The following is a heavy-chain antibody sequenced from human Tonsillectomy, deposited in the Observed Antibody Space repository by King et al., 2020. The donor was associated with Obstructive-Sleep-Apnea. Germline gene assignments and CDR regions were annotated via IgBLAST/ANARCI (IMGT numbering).Heavy chain of an antibody. CDR2: IHHSGST. V-gene: IGHV4-59*03. CDR3: ATRIYYGSGPDH. D-gene: IGHD3-10*01. J-gene: IGHJ5*02. Sequence: VQLQESGPGLVKPSETLSLTCTVSGGSISSYYWSWIRQPPGKGLEWIAYIHHSGSTNYNPPLKSRVTISADTSKNQFSLKLNSVTAADTAVYYCATRIYYGSGPDHWGQGILVTVSS. CDR1: GGSISSYY.